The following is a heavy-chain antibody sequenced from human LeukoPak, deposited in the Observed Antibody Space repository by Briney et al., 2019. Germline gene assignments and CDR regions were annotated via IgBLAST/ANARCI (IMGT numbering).Heavy chain of an antibody. CDR3: ARIRYYYGSGSYWDY. J-gene: IGHJ4*02. CDR2: IIPIFGTA. D-gene: IGHD3-10*01. CDR1: GGTFSSYA. V-gene: IGHV1-69*13. Sequence: SVKVSCKASGGTFSSYAISWVRQAPGQGLEWMGGIIPIFGTANYAQKFQGRVTITADESTSTAYMELSSLRSEDTAVYYCARIRYYYGSGSYWDYWGQGTLVTVSS.